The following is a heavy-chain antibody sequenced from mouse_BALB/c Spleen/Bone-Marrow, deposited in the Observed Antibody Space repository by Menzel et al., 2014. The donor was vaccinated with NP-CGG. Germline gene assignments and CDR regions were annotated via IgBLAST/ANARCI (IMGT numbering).Heavy chain of an antibody. CDR3: AREVRAPWYAMDY. J-gene: IGHJ4*01. CDR2: INPYNGGT. D-gene: IGHD2-14*01. Sequence: VQLQQSGPELVKPGASMKISCKASGYSFTGYTMNWVKQSHGKNLEWIGLINPYNGGTSYNQKFKGKATMTVDKSSSTAYMELARLTSEDSAIYYCAREVRAPWYAMDYWGQGTSVTVSS. V-gene: IGHV1-26*01. CDR1: GYSFTGYT.